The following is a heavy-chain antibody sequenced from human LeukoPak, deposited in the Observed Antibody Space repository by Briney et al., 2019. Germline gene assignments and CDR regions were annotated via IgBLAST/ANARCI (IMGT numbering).Heavy chain of an antibody. CDR2: IYYSGST. CDR1: GGSISSYY. Sequence: PSETLSLTCTVSGGSISSYYWSWIRQPPGKRLEWIGYIYYSGSTNYNPSLKSRVTISVDTSKNQFSLKLSSVTAADTAVYYCAGNKAPYYFDYWGQGTLVTVSS. CDR3: AGNKAPYYFDY. J-gene: IGHJ4*02. V-gene: IGHV4-59*08.